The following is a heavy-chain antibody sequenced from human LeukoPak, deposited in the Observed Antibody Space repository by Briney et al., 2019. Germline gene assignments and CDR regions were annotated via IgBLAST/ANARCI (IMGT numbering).Heavy chain of an antibody. V-gene: IGHV1-69*05. CDR3: VRAFRGYCSSTSCADYYYYMDV. D-gene: IGHD2-2*01. J-gene: IGHJ6*03. CDR2: IIPIFGTA. CDR1: GGTFSSYA. Sequence: GASVKVSCKASGGTFSSYAISWVRQAPGQGLEWMGGIIPIFGTANYAQKFQGRVTITTDESTSTAYMELSSLRSEDTAVYYCVRAFRGYCSSTSCADYYYYMDVWGKGTTVTVSS.